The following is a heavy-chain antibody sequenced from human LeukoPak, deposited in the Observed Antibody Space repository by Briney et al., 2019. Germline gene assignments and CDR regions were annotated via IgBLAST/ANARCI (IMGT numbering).Heavy chain of an antibody. CDR3: ASPVGYSSSWD. V-gene: IGHV3-48*03. D-gene: IGHD6-13*01. CDR2: ISSSGSTI. J-gene: IGHJ4*02. CDR1: GFSFKSYA. Sequence: GGSLRLSCAASGFSFKSYAMNWVRQAPGKGLEWVSYISSSGSTIYYADSVKGRFTISRDNAKNSLYLQMNSLRAEDTAVYYCASPVGYSSSWDWGQGTLVTVSS.